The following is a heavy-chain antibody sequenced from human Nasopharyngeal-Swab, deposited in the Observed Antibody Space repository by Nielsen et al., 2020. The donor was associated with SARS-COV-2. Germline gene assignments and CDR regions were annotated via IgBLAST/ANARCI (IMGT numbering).Heavy chain of an antibody. Sequence: GGSLRLSCAASGFTFSSYGMHWVRQAPGKGLEWVAVIWYDGSNKYYADSVKGRFTISRDNSKNTLYLQMSSLRAEDTAVYYCVRGLWFGELLGSGYWGQGTLVTVSS. CDR3: VRGLWFGELLGSGY. D-gene: IGHD3-10*01. V-gene: IGHV3-33*01. CDR2: IWYDGSNK. J-gene: IGHJ4*02. CDR1: GFTFSSYG.